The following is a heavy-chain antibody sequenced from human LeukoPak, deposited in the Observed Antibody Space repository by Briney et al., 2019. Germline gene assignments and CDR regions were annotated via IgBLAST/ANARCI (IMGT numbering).Heavy chain of an antibody. V-gene: IGHV3-15*01. J-gene: IGHJ1*01. CDR1: GFTFSNAW. CDR2: IKSKTDGGTT. D-gene: IGHD3-22*01. CDR3: TTATYYYDSSGYAEYFQH. Sequence: GGSLRLSCAASGFTFSNAWMSWVRQAPGKGLEWVGRIKSKTDGGTTDYAAPVKGRFTISRDDSKNTLYLQMNSLKTEDTAVYYCTTATYYYDSSGYAEYFQHWGQGTLVTVSS.